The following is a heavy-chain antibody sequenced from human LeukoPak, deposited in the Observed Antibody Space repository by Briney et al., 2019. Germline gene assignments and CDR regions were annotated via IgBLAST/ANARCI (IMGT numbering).Heavy chain of an antibody. CDR1: GYTFTGYY. CDR2: INPNTGDT. V-gene: IGHV1-2*02. D-gene: IGHD1-7*01. CDR3: VQFELDY. J-gene: IGHJ4*02. Sequence: ASVKVSCKASGYTFTGYYMHWVRQAPGQGLGWMGWINPNTGDTNYAQKFQGRVTMTRDTSISTAYMDLSRLRSDDTAVYYCVQFELDYWGQGTLVTVSS.